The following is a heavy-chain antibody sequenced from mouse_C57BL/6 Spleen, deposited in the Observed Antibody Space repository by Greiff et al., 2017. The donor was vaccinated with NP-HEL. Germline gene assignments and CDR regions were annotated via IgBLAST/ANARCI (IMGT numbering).Heavy chain of an antibody. V-gene: IGHV1-9*01. J-gene: IGHJ2*01. CDR3: ARSLYYYGSPFFDY. CDR2: ILPGSGST. D-gene: IGHD1-1*01. Sequence: QVQLKQSGAELMKPGASVKLSCKATGYTFTGYWIEWVKQRPGHGLEWIGEILPGSGSTNYNEKFKGKATFTADTSSNTAYMQLSSLTTEDAASYYCARSLYYYGSPFFDYWGQGTTLTVSS. CDR1: GYTFTGYW.